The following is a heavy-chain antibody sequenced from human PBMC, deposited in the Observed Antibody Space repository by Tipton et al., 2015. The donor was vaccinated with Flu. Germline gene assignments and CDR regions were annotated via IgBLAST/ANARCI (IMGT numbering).Heavy chain of an antibody. J-gene: IGHJ5*02. Sequence: QLVQSGAEVKKPGSSVKVSCKASGGTFSSYAISWVRQAPGQGLEWMGRIIPILGIANYAQKFQGRVTITADKSTSTAYMELSSLRSEDPAVYYCAGTAVAGPSPPPDPDDPWGQGTLVTVSS. CDR3: AGTAVAGPSPPPDPDDP. CDR1: GGTFSSYA. CDR2: IIPILGIA. D-gene: IGHD6-19*01. V-gene: IGHV1-69*09.